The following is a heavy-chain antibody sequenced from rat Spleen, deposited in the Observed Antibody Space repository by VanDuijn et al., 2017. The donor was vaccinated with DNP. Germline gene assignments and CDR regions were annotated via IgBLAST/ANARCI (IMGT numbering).Heavy chain of an antibody. D-gene: IGHD1-11*01. V-gene: IGHV5-25*01. CDR2: INSDGLVT. J-gene: IGHJ2*01. CDR1: GFPFSDYD. Sequence: EVQLVESGGGLVQPGRSLKLSCEASGFPFSDYDMAWVRQAPTKGLEWVAAINSDGLVTYHRHSVKGRFTVSRDNRKSILYLQMDILRSEDTATYYCAKHWYGGFDYWGQGVMVTISP. CDR3: AKHWYGGFDY.